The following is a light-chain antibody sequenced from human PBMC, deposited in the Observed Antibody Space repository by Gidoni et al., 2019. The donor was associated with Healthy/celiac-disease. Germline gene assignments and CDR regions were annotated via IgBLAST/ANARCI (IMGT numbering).Light chain of an antibody. CDR2: GAS. J-gene: IGKJ1*01. V-gene: IGKV3-15*01. CDR1: HSVSSN. CDR3: QQYNNWPPVT. Sequence: EIVMTQSPATLSVSPGERATLSCRASHSVSSNLAWYQQKPGQAPRLLIYGASTRATGIPARFSGSGSGTEFTLTISSLQSEDFAVYYCQQYNNWPPVTFGQGTKVEIK.